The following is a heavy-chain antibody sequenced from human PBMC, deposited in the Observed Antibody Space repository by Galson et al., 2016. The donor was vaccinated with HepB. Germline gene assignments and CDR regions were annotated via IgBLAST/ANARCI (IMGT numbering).Heavy chain of an antibody. Sequence: SLRLSCAASGFTFKYAYMGWVRQAPGKGLEWVGRLKSKTDGETTDYGAPVKSRFSISREDSRNMLYLQMSSLKTEDTAVYYCVIDRWQQLRFFYGMDGWGQGTTVTVSS. V-gene: IGHV3-15*01. D-gene: IGHD6-13*01. CDR2: LKSKTDGETT. CDR1: GFTFKYAY. J-gene: IGHJ6*02. CDR3: VIDRWQQLRFFYGMDG.